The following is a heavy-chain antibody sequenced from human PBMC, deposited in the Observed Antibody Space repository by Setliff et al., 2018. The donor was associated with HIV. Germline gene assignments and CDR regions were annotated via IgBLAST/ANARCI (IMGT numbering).Heavy chain of an antibody. CDR1: GYTFTSYG. Sequence: EASVKVSCKASGYTFTSYGISWVRQAPGQGLEWMGWISAYNGNTNYAQKLQGRVTMTTDTSTSTAYMELRSLGSDDTAVYYCARDSDIAAAGPSDYWGQGTLVTVSS. V-gene: IGHV1-18*01. D-gene: IGHD6-13*01. CDR3: ARDSDIAAAGPSDY. CDR2: ISAYNGNT. J-gene: IGHJ4*02.